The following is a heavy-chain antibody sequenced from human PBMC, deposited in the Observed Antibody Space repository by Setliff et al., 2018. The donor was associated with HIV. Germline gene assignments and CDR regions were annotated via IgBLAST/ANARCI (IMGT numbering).Heavy chain of an antibody. D-gene: IGHD2-15*01. CDR3: AKCGGVTCYSASWYFDY. V-gene: IGHV3-30*02. CDR2: IRYDGSNQ. J-gene: IGHJ4*02. CDR1: GFTFSTYG. Sequence: SGGSLRLSCAASGFTFSTYGMQWVRQAPGQGLEWVAFIRYDGSNQYYADSVKGRFTISRDNSKNTLYLQMNSLRAEDTAVYYCAKCGGVTCYSASWYFDYWGQGTLVTVSS.